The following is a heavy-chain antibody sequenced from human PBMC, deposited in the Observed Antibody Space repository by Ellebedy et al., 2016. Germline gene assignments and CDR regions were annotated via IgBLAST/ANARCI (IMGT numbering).Heavy chain of an antibody. Sequence: GGSLRLSXAASGFTVSSNYMSWVRQAPGKGLEWVSVIYSGGSTYYADSVKGRFTISRDNSKNTLYLQMNSLRAEDTAVYYCARGIFGSSGYQGLDYWGQGILVTVSS. CDR3: ARGIFGSSGYQGLDY. V-gene: IGHV3-53*01. J-gene: IGHJ4*02. CDR1: GFTVSSNY. D-gene: IGHD3-22*01. CDR2: IYSGGST.